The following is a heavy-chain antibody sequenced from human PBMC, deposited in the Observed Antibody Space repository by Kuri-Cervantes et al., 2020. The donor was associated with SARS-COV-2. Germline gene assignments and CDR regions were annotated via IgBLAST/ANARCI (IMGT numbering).Heavy chain of an antibody. CDR2: IYDSAIT. D-gene: IGHD6-13*01. CDR3: ASGYSSSWYGMDV. V-gene: IGHV4-59*08. CDR1: GGSISSYY. J-gene: IGHJ6*02. Sequence: SETLSLTCTVSGGSISSYYWSWIRQPPGRGLEWLGFIYDSAITKYNPSLKSRVTMSLDTSKNQLSLEVRSVTAADTAVYYCASGYSSSWYGMDVWGQGTTVTVSS.